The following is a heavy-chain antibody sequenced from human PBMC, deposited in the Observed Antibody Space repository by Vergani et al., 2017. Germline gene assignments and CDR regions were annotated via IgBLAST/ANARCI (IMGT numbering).Heavy chain of an antibody. CDR3: ARENYDYVWGSYRYLTDY. Sequence: QLQESGPGLVKPSETLSLTCTVSGYSISSGYYWGWIRQPPGKGLEWIGSIYHSGSTYYNPSLKSRVTISVDTSKNQFSLKLSSVTAADTAVYYCARENYDYVWGSYRYLTDYWGQGTLVTVSS. J-gene: IGHJ4*02. CDR1: GYSISSGYY. D-gene: IGHD3-16*02. V-gene: IGHV4-38-2*02. CDR2: IYHSGST.